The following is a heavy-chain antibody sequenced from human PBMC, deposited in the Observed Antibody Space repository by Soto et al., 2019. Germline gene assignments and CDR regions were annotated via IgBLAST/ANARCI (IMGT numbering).Heavy chain of an antibody. D-gene: IGHD2-2*01. Sequence: GESLKISCQGSGYRFTSYWIGWVRQKPGKGLEWMGIIHPDDSDIRYSPSFQGQVTISADKSIGTAYLQWSSLKASDTAMYYCARLQHSGRIVVPAGGFVPWGPGTLVTVSS. CDR1: GYRFTSYW. CDR2: IHPDDSDI. V-gene: IGHV5-51*01. CDR3: ARLQHSGRIVVPAGGFVP. J-gene: IGHJ5*02.